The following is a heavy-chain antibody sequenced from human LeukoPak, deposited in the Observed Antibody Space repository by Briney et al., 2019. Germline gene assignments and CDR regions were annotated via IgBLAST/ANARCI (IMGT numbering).Heavy chain of an antibody. Sequence: GGSLRLSCAASGFTFSSYGMHWVRQAPGKGLEWVAVIWYDGSNKYYADSVKGRFTISRDNSKNTLNLQMNSLRAEDTAVYYCARDVRIAGFDYWGQGTLVTVSS. CDR1: GFTFSSYG. CDR3: ARDVRIAGFDY. J-gene: IGHJ4*02. CDR2: IWYDGSNK. D-gene: IGHD2-15*01. V-gene: IGHV3-33*01.